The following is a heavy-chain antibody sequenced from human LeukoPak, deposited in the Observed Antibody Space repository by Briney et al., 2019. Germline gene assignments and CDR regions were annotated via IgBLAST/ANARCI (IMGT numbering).Heavy chain of an antibody. CDR3: ARGSGGY. Sequence: PSETLSLTCTVPGGSISSGSYYWSWIRQPPGKGLEWIGEINHSGSTNYNPSLKSRVTISVDTSKNQFSLKLSSVTAADTAVYYCARGSGGYWGQGTLVTVSS. CDR2: INHSGST. V-gene: IGHV4-39*07. CDR1: GGSISSGSYY. J-gene: IGHJ4*02. D-gene: IGHD6-19*01.